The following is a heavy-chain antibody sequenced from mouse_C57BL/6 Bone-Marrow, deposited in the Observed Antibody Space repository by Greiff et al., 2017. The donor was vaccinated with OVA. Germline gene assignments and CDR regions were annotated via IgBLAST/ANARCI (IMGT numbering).Heavy chain of an antibody. CDR3: TRLLDAMDY. CDR1: GFTFSSYA. CDR2: ISSGGDYI. V-gene: IGHV5-9-1*02. J-gene: IGHJ4*01. Sequence: EVNLVESGEGLVKPGGSLKLSCAASGFTFSSYAMSWVRQTPEKRLEWVAYISSGGDYIYYADTVKCRFTIARDNARNTLYLQMSSLKSEDTAMYYCTRLLDAMDYWGQGTSVTVSS. D-gene: IGHD2-1*01.